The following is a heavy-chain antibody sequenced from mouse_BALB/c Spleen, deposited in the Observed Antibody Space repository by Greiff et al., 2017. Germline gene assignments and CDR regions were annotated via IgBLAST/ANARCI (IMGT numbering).Heavy chain of an antibody. J-gene: IGHJ2*01. CDR3: ARRAYGNYVVDY. CDR1: GYTFTSYW. Sequence: QVQLQQSGPELVKPGASVKLSCKASGYTFTSYWMHWVKQRPGQGLEWIGEINPSNGRTNYNEKFKSKATLTVDKSSSTAYMQLSSLTSEDSAVYYCARRAYGNYVVDYWGQGTTLTVSS. V-gene: IGHV1S81*02. CDR2: INPSNGRT. D-gene: IGHD2-10*02.